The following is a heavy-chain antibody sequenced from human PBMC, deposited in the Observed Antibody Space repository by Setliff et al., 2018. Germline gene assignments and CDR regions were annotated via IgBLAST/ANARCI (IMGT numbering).Heavy chain of an antibody. V-gene: IGHV1-18*01. J-gene: IGHJ4*02. CDR3: VRGPGPSVVVAMPFDR. Sequence: GASVKVSCKTSGFRFTSFGVSWVRQAPGQGLEWMGWISPYNGNTNYAQRFQGRVTMTSDTSTTTVYMELTSLKSDDTAVYYCVRGPGPSVVVAMPFDRWGQGTLVTVSS. D-gene: IGHD5-12*01. CDR1: GFRFTSFG. CDR2: ISPYNGNT.